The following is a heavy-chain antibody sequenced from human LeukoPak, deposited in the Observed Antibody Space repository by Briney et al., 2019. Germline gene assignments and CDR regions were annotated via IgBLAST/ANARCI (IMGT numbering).Heavy chain of an antibody. V-gene: IGHV3-48*02. CDR3: AKEYYYDSSGYLY. J-gene: IGHJ4*02. Sequence: GGSLRLSCAASGFTFSSYSMNWVRQAPGKGLEWVSYISSSSSTIYYADSVKGRFTISRDNAKNSLYLQMNSLRDEDTAVYYCAKEYYYDSSGYLYWGQGTLVTVSS. D-gene: IGHD3-22*01. CDR2: ISSSSSTI. CDR1: GFTFSSYS.